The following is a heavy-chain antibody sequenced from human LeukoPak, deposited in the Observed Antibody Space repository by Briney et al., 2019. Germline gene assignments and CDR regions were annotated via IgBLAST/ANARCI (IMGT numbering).Heavy chain of an antibody. CDR2: ISSSSSTI. V-gene: IGHV3-48*01. J-gene: IGHJ6*03. Sequence: GGSLRLSCAASGFTFSSYEMNWVRQAPGKGLEWVSYISSSSSTIYYADSVKGRFTISRDNAKNSLYLQMNSLRAEDTAVYYCARGSSSWYYYYMDVWGKGTTVTVSS. CDR1: GFTFSSYE. CDR3: ARGSSSWYYYYMDV. D-gene: IGHD6-13*01.